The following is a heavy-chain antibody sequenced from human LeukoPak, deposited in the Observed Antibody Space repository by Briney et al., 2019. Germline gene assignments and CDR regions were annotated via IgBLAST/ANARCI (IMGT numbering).Heavy chain of an antibody. CDR3: ARDEATWVVYAPGFDY. J-gene: IGHJ4*02. Sequence: GGSLRLSCEASGFTFISYSMNWVRQYPGKGLEWVSSISSSSTYIYYADSVKGRFTISRDNAKNSLYLQMNSLRAEDTAIYYCARDEATWVVYAPGFDYWGREPWSPSPQ. CDR2: ISSSSTYI. CDR1: GFTFISYS. V-gene: IGHV3-21*06. D-gene: IGHD2-8*02.